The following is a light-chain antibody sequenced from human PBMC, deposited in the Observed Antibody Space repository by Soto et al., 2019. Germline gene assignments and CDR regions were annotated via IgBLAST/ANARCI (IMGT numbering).Light chain of an antibody. CDR3: QQSSGT. CDR2: AAS. Sequence: DIQMTQSPSSLSASVGDRVTITCRASQSISSYLNWYQQKPGKAPKLLIYAASSLQSGVPSRFSGSGSGTDFTLTISSLQPEDFATYYCQQSSGTFGQGTKVDIK. V-gene: IGKV1-39*01. CDR1: QSISSY. J-gene: IGKJ1*01.